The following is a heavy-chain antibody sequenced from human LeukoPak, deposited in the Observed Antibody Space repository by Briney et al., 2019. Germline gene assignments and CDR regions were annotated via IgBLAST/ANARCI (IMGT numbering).Heavy chain of an antibody. CDR1: GYTFNSYH. CDR3: ARAPANKYDSRLSEDY. J-gene: IGHJ4*02. Sequence: ASVKVSCKASGYTFNSYHMHWVRQAPGQGLEWMGIINPGDGTTSYAQKFQGRVTMTRDTSTSTVYMELRSLRSEDTAVYYCARAPANKYDSRLSEDYWGQGTLVTVSS. CDR2: INPGDGTT. D-gene: IGHD3-22*01. V-gene: IGHV1-46*02.